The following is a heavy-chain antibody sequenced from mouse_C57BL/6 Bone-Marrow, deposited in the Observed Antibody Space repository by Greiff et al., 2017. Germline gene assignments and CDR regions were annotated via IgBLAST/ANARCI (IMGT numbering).Heavy chain of an antibody. V-gene: IGHV1-69*01. CDR2: IDPSDSYT. J-gene: IGHJ1*03. D-gene: IGHD1-1*01. Sequence: VQLQQPGAELVMPGASVKLSCKASGYTFTSYWMHWVKQRPGQGLEWIGQIDPSDSYTNYNQKFKGKSTLTVDKSSSTAYMQLSSLTSEDSAVYYCARSLYYYSSSWYFDVWGTGTTVTVSS. CDR3: ARSLYYYSSSWYFDV. CDR1: GYTFTSYW.